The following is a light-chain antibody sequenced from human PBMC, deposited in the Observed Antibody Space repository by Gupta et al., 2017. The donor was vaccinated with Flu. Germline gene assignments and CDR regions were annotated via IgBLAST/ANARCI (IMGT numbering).Light chain of an antibody. CDR1: QSLLDSNGFNY. Sequence: IVLTQSPLSLPVIPGEPAAISCRASQSLLDSNGFNYLDWYVQKSGQSPQLLIYWGSIRASGVPDRFSGSGSGTDFTLKINRVEAEDVGVYYCMQGLKTPPTFGQGTKVEIK. V-gene: IGKV2-28*01. CDR2: WGS. CDR3: MQGLKTPPT. J-gene: IGKJ1*01.